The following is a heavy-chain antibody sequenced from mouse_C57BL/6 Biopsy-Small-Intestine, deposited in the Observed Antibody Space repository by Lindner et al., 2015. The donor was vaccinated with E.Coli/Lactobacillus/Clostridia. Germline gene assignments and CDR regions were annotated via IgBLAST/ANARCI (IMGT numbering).Heavy chain of an antibody. CDR2: INPNSGDA. J-gene: IGHJ3*01. V-gene: IGHV1-84*02. Sequence: SVKVSCKASGYIFTDYYMQWVRQAPGQGLEWMGWINPNSGDANYAQKFQGWVTMTRDTSISTAYMELSRLKSDDTAVYYCASSSAVVTPNAFDIWGQGTLVTVSS. D-gene: IGHD1-1*02. CDR1: GYIFTDYY. CDR3: ASSSAVVTPNAFDI.